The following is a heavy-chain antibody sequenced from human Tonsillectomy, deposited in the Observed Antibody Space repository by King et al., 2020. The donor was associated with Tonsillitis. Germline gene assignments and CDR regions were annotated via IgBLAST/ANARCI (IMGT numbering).Heavy chain of an antibody. V-gene: IGHV3-33*08. Sequence: QVQLVESGGGVVQPGRSLRLSCAASGFTFSTYGLHWVRQTPGKGLECVALIWFDGSNQYYADSVKGRFTISRDTSKNTLYLQMNSLRAEDTAVYYCARDRFYNSGSHQDFFDHWGQGTLVTVSS. CDR3: ARDRFYNSGSHQDFFDH. J-gene: IGHJ4*02. CDR1: GFTFSTYG. D-gene: IGHD3-10*01. CDR2: IWFDGSNQ.